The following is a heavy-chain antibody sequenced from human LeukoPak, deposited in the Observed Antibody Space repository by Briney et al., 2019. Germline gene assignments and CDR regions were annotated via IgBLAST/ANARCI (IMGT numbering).Heavy chain of an antibody. D-gene: IGHD2-15*01. CDR2: IYHSGNT. J-gene: IGHJ6*02. Sequence: SGTLSLTCAVSGGSISSTNWWSWVRQPPGKGLEWIGEIYHSGNTNYNPSLKSRVTISVDKSKNQFSLKLSFVTAADTAVYYCARGGRYCSGGSCYSIGYYYYYGMDVWGQGTTVTVSS. CDR3: ARGGRYCSGGSCYSIGYYYYYGMDV. V-gene: IGHV4-4*02. CDR1: GGSISSTNW.